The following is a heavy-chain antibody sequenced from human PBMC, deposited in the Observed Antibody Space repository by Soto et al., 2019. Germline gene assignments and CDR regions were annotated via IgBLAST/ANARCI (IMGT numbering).Heavy chain of an antibody. V-gene: IGHV1-8*02. CDR1: GYSFINFD. D-gene: IGHD6-13*01. CDR3: ARMPSAGTLNWFDP. Sequence: AAVKVSCKASGYSFINFDISWVRQAAGQGPEWLGWMNPGSGKTGYTSKFQGRVAMTRDASTATSHLDLTSLTSDDTAVYYCARMPSAGTLNWFDPWGPGTLVTVSS. CDR2: MNPGSGKT. J-gene: IGHJ5*02.